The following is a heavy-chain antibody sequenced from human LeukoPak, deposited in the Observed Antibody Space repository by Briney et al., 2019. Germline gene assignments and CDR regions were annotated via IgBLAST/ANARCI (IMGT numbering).Heavy chain of an antibody. CDR3: ARGGIAVAGGDYYYYYGMDV. J-gene: IGHJ6*02. D-gene: IGHD6-19*01. CDR2: IYYSGST. Sequence: SETLSLTCTVSGGSISSYYWSWIRQPPGKGLEWIGYIYYSGSTNYNPSLKGRVTISVDTSKNQFSLKLSSVTAADTAVYYCARGGIAVAGGDYYYYYGMDVWGQGTTVTVSS. CDR1: GGSISSYY. V-gene: IGHV4-59*08.